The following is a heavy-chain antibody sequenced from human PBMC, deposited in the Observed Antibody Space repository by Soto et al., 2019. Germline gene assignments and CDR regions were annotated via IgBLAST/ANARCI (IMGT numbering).Heavy chain of an antibody. J-gene: IGHJ6*02. CDR3: ARSSSWRGYYYYYGMDA. V-gene: IGHV4-34*01. Sequence: SETLSLTCSVYGGSFSGYYWSWIRQPPGKGLEWIGEINHSGSTNYNPSLKSRVTISVDTSKNQFSMKMSSVTAADTAGDYCARSSSWRGYYYYYGMDAWGQGTTVTV. CDR2: INHSGST. CDR1: GGSFSGYY. D-gene: IGHD6-13*01.